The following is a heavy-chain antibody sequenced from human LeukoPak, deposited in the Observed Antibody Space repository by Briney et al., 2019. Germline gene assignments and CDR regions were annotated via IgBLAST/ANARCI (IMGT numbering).Heavy chain of an antibody. CDR3: VRDADGGNSWFDS. CDR1: GFVFSTHS. D-gene: IGHD4-23*01. V-gene: IGHV3-21*01. Sequence: PGGSLRLSCAASGFVFSTHSMNWVRQAPGKGLEWVSWISSSNGDIYYADSVRGRFTISRDDAKNSLYLQMNSQRAEDTAVYYCVRDADGGNSWFDSWGQGTLVTVSS. J-gene: IGHJ5*01. CDR2: ISSSNGDI.